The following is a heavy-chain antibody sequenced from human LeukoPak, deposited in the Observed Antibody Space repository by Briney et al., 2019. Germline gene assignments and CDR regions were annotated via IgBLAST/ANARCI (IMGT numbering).Heavy chain of an antibody. CDR3: ARHTVFYDSSGYYLSGNWFDP. CDR1: GGSISSSSYY. Sequence: SESLSLTCTVSGGSISSSSYYWGWIRQPPGKGLEWIGSIYYSGSTYYNPSLKSRVTISVDTSKNQFSLKLRSVTAADTAVYYCARHTVFYDSSGYYLSGNWFDPWGQGTLVTVSS. V-gene: IGHV4-39*01. J-gene: IGHJ5*02. CDR2: IYYSGST. D-gene: IGHD3-22*01.